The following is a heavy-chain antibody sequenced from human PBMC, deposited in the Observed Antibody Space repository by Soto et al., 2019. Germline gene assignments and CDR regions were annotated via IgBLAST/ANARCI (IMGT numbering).Heavy chain of an antibody. V-gene: IGHV4-34*01. CDR2: INHSGST. D-gene: IGHD5-18*01. J-gene: IGHJ6*03. Sequence: SETLSLTCAVYGGSFSGYYWSWIRQPPGKGLEWIGEINHSGSTNYTPSLKSRVTISVDTSKNQFSLKLSSVTAADTAVYYCARGVRYSYGYYYYYYMDVWGKGTTVTVSS. CDR3: ARGVRYSYGYYYYYYMDV. CDR1: GGSFSGYY.